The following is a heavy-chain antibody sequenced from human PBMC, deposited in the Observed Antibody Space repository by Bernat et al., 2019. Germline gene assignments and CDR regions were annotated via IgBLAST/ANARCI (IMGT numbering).Heavy chain of an antibody. CDR3: ARDSLLQRGGWFDP. J-gene: IGHJ5*02. CDR2: ISYDGGNK. V-gene: IGHV3-30-3*01. CDR1: GFTFSSYA. Sequence: QMQLVESGGGVVQPGRSLRLSCAASGFTFSSYAVNWVRQAPDKGLEWVAVISYDGGNKYYGDSVKGRFTISRDNSKNTLYLQMNSLRPEDTAVYYCARDSLLQRGGWFDPWGQGTQVTVSS. D-gene: IGHD3-16*01.